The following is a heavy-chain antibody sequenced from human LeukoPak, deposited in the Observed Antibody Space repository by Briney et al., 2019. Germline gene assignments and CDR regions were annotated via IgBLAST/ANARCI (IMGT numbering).Heavy chain of an antibody. D-gene: IGHD2-21*02. CDR3: VIDSDGGY. Sequence: AGGSLRLSCAASGFTFSTYGIHWVRQAPGKGLEWVAFIRDDGNDKYYADSVKGRFTISRDNSKNTLYLQMNSLRAEDTAVYHCVIDSDGGYWGQGTLVTVSS. J-gene: IGHJ4*02. V-gene: IGHV3-30*02. CDR2: IRDDGNDK. CDR1: GFTFSTYG.